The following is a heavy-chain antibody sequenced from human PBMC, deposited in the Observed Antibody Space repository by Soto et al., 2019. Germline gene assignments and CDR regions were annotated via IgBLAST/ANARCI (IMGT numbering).Heavy chain of an antibody. V-gene: IGHV5-51*01. CDR3: ASSIAAAGIVDYYYGMDV. D-gene: IGHD6-13*01. J-gene: IGHJ6*02. Sequence: PGESLKISCKGSGYSFTSYWIGWVRQMPGKGLEWMGIIYPGDSDTRYSPSFQGQVTISADKSISTAYLQWSSLKASDTAMYYCASSIAAAGIVDYYYGMDVWGQGTTVTVSS. CDR1: GYSFTSYW. CDR2: IYPGDSDT.